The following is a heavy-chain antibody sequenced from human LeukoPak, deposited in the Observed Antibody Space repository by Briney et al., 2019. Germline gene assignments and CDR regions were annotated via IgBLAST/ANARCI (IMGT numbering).Heavy chain of an antibody. CDR1: GFTFSSYA. CDR3: AKGGRDSSSWYSILTY. J-gene: IGHJ1*01. Sequence: GGSLRLSCAASGFTFSSYAMSWVRQAPGKGLEWVSAISGSGGSTYYADSVKGRFTISRDNSKNTLYLQLNSLRAEDTAVYYCAKGGRDSSSWYSILTYWGQGTLVTVSS. CDR2: ISGSGGST. V-gene: IGHV3-23*01. D-gene: IGHD6-13*01.